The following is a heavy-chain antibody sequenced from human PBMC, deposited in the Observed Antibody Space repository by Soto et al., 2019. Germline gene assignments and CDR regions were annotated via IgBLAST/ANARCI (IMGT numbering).Heavy chain of an antibody. J-gene: IGHJ4*02. CDR3: ARFFGSGFDY. CDR2: ISTSGATR. V-gene: IGHV3-48*02. CDR1: GFTFSTDS. Sequence: EVQLVESGGGLVQPGGSLRLSCVASGFTFSTDSMNWVRQAPGKGLEWVAHISTSGATRYYADSVKGRFTISRDNAKTSLDLQRDSLRNEDTAVYYCARFFGSGFDYWGQGTLVTVSS. D-gene: IGHD6-19*01.